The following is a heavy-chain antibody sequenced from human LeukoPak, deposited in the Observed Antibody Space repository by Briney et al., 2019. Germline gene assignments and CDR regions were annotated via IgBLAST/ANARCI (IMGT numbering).Heavy chain of an antibody. CDR3: ARGHEYFDWLSY. V-gene: IGHV4-39*07. D-gene: IGHD3-9*01. Sequence: KPSETLSLTCTVSGGSISSSSYYWGWIRQPPGKGLEWIGEINHSGSTNYNPSLKSRVTISVDTSKNQFSPKLSSVTAADTAVYYCARGHEYFDWLSYWGQGTLVTVSS. CDR2: INHSGST. J-gene: IGHJ4*02. CDR1: GGSISSSSYY.